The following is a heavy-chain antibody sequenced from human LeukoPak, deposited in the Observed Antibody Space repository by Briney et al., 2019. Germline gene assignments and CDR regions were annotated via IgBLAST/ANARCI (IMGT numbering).Heavy chain of an antibody. J-gene: IGHJ3*02. CDR3: ARIAVAGSDAFDI. D-gene: IGHD6-19*01. CDR1: GGSISSSSYY. V-gene: IGHV4-39*01. CDR2: IYYSGST. Sequence: SETLSLTCTVSGGSISSSSYYWGWIRQPPGKGLEWIGSIYYSGSTYYNPSLKSRVTISVDTSKNQFSLKLSSVTAADTAVYYCARIAVAGSDAFDIWGQGTMVTVSS.